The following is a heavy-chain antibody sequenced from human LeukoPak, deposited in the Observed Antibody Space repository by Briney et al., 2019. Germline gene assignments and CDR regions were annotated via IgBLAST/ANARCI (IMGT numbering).Heavy chain of an antibody. D-gene: IGHD1-26*01. CDR3: ARKRGSGSYELDY. CDR1: GFTFSSYS. CDR2: ISSSSSTI. Sequence: GGSLRLSCAASGFTFSSYSMNWVRQAPGKGLEWVSYISSSSSTIYYADSVKGRFTISRDNAKNSLYLQMNSLRAEDTALYHCARKRGSGSYELDYWGQGTLVTVSS. V-gene: IGHV3-48*04. J-gene: IGHJ4*02.